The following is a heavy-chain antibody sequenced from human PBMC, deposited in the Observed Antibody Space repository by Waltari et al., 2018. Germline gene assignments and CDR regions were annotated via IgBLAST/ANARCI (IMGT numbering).Heavy chain of an antibody. CDR3: ARSPYDYDTSGYF. CDR2: IYYSGRS. V-gene: IGHV4-39*07. J-gene: IGHJ4*02. D-gene: IGHD3-22*01. CDR1: GGSISSSSYY. Sequence: QLQLQESGPGLVKPSETLSLTCSVSGGSISSSSYYWAWIRQPPGKGLEWVGSIYYSGRSYYTPSLKSRATISIDTSSNQFSLQLNPVTAADTAVYYCARSPYDYDTSGYFWGQGILVTVSS.